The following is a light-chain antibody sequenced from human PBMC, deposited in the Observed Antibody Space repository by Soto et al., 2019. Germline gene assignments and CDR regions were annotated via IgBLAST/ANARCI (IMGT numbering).Light chain of an antibody. J-gene: IGKJ1*01. CDR2: GAS. CDR1: QNISNY. CDR3: QQGFSTPGT. Sequence: QVTQSPPSLSASIGDTVILTCRSAQNISNYLNWYNKKPGKVPNLLIYGASKLHGGVSSRFSGSGFGTDFTVTMTNLPPEDFAACFGQQGFSTPGTFGQGSPVEIK. V-gene: IGKV1-39*01.